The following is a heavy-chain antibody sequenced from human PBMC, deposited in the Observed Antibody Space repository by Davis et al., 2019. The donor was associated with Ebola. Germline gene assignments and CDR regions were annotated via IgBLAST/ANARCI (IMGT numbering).Heavy chain of an antibody. V-gene: IGHV4-39*07. D-gene: IGHD1-26*01. Sequence: PGGSLRLSCTVSGGSINSYSDYWSWIRQTPGKGLEWIGTIYYTGGTYYNPSLKSRVTIFSDTSKNSFSLRLTSVTAADTAIYFCARDNDPYGGRYKYRPPNAFDLWGQGTKVAVSS. CDR2: IYYTGGT. CDR1: GGSINSYSDY. CDR3: ARDNDPYGGRYKYRPPNAFDL. J-gene: IGHJ3*01.